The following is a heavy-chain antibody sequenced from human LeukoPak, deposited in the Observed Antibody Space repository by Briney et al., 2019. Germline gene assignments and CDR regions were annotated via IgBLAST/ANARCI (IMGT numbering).Heavy chain of an antibody. CDR1: GVSISAYY. V-gene: IGHV4-4*07. CDR3: ARKDGDF. J-gene: IGHJ4*02. Sequence: SETLSHTCTVSGVSISAYYWTWIRQPAGKGLEWIGRIYTSGITNYNPSLESRLTMSLDTSKNQISLRLSSVTAADTAVYYCARKDGDFWGQGTLVTVSS. CDR2: IYTSGIT.